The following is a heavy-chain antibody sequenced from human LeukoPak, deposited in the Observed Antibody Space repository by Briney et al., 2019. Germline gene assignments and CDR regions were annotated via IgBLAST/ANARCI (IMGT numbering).Heavy chain of an antibody. Sequence: GGSLRLSCAASGFTFSSYWMHWVRQPPGEGLVWVSRINSDGSTTSYADSVKGRFTISRDNAKNTLYLQMNSLRAEDTAVYYCARDPGYGVPWFDPWGQGTLVTVSS. V-gene: IGHV3-74*01. J-gene: IGHJ5*02. D-gene: IGHD4-17*01. CDR3: ARDPGYGVPWFDP. CDR2: INSDGSTT. CDR1: GFTFSSYW.